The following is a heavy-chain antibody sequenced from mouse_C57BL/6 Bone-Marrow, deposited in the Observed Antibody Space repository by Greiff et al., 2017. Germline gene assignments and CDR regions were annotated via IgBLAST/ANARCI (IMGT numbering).Heavy chain of an antibody. V-gene: IGHV1-5*01. Sequence: VQLQQSGTVLARPGASVKMSCKTSGYTFTSYWMHWVKQRPGQGLEWIGAIYPGNSDTSYNQKFKGKAKLTADTSASTAYMELSSLTNEDSAVYYCTRRGRRYFDDWGQGTTLTVSS. CDR3: TRRGRRYFDD. CDR1: GYTFTSYW. J-gene: IGHJ2*01. CDR2: IYPGNSDT. D-gene: IGHD2-12*01.